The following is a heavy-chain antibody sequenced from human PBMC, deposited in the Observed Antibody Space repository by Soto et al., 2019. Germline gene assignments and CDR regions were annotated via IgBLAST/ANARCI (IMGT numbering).Heavy chain of an antibody. Sequence: QVQLVQSGAEVKKPGSSVRVSGKASGTIFSSYTISWVRQAPGQGLEWMGRIIPILGETNSAQKFQGRVTLPADKSTNTAYMELNRLRLEDTALYYCARGLGGRMDDWGQGTTVTVSS. CDR3: ARGLGGRMDD. CDR2: IIPILGET. V-gene: IGHV1-69*08. CDR1: GTIFSSYT. D-gene: IGHD3-16*01. J-gene: IGHJ6*02.